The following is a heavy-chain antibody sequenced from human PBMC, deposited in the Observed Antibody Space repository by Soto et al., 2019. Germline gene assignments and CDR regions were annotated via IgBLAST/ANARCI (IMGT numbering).Heavy chain of an antibody. V-gene: IGHV3-11*04. CDR2: ISSSGSTI. CDR3: ARDEGLCGGNSRNYYYGMDV. J-gene: IGHJ6*02. CDR1: GFTFSDYY. Sequence: QVQLVESGGGLVKPGGSLRLSCAASGFTFSDYYMSWIRQAPGKGLEWVSYISSSGSTIYYADSVKGRFTISRYNAKNSRYLQRNSLRAEDTAVYYCARDEGLCGGNSRNYYYGMDVWGQGTTVTVSS. D-gene: IGHD2-21*02.